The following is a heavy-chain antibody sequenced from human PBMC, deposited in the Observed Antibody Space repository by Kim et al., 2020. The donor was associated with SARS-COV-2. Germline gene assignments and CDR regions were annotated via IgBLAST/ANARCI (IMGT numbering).Heavy chain of an antibody. D-gene: IGHD3-10*01. Sequence: YYTPSLKSRVTISGHTSENQFSLKLSSVTAADTAMYYCARGGGRFGAYFDDWGQGTLVTVSS. V-gene: IGHV4-31*02. CDR3: ARGGGRFGAYFDD. J-gene: IGHJ4*02.